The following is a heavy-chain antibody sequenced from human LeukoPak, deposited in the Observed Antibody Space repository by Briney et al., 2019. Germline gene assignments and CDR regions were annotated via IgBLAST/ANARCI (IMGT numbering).Heavy chain of an antibody. CDR2: IIPIFGTA. V-gene: IGHV1-69*06. CDR3: ARTQGWLVPSSDY. J-gene: IGHJ4*02. Sequence: SVKVSCKASGGTFSSYAISWVRQAPGQGLEWMGGIIPIFGTANYAQKFQGRVTITADKSTSTAYMELRSLRSDDTAVYYCARTQGWLVPSSDYWGQGTLVTVSS. D-gene: IGHD6-19*01. CDR1: GGTFSSYA.